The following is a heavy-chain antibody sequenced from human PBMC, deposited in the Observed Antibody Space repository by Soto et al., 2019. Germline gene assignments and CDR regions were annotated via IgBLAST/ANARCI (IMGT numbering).Heavy chain of an antibody. CDR1: GGSISSGGYY. V-gene: IGHV4-31*03. CDR2: IYYSGST. J-gene: IGHJ6*01. Sequence: SETLSLSCTVSGGSISSGGYYWSWIRQHPGKGLEWIGYIYYSGSTYYNPSLKSRVTISVDTSKNQFSLKLSSVTAADTAVDYCASRKPYYCHGMDVWGQGTTVPVSS. CDR3: ASRKPYYCHGMDV.